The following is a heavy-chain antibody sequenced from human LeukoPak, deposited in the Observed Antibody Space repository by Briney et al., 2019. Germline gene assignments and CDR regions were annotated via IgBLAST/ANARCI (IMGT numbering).Heavy chain of an antibody. CDR3: ARDGEWELPGYFDY. V-gene: IGHV3-30-3*01. CDR2: ISYDGSNK. Sequence: PGRSLRLSCAASGFTFSSYAMHWVRQAPGKGLEWVAVISYDGSNKYYADSVKGRFTISRDNSKNTLYLQMNSLRAEDTAVYYCARDGEWELPGYFDYWGQGTLVTVSS. CDR1: GFTFSSYA. J-gene: IGHJ4*02. D-gene: IGHD1-26*01.